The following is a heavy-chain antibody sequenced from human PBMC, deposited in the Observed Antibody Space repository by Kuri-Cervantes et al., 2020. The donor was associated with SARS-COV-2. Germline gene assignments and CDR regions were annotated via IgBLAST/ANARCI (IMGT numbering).Heavy chain of an antibody. D-gene: IGHD6-13*01. V-gene: IGHV3-23*01. Sequence: GESLKISCAASGFAFSSYAMRWVRQAPGKGLEWVSPISGSGGSTYYADSVKGQFTISRDNSKNTLYLQMNSLRAEDTAVYYCARWGGSSWYQKYYYYMDVWGKGTTVTVSS. CDR3: ARWGGSSWYQKYYYYMDV. CDR1: GFAFSSYA. CDR2: ISGSGGST. J-gene: IGHJ6*03.